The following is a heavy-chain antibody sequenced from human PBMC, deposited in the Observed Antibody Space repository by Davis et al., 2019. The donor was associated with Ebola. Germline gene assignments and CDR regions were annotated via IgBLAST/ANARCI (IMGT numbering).Heavy chain of an antibody. CDR3: ARRLPGGWFDP. Sequence: AASVKVSCKASGYTFTGYYIHWVRQAPGQRLEWMGWINPHNGNTNYAQNVQGRVTMTTDTSTSTAYMELRSLRSDDTAVYYCARRLPGGWFDPWGQGTLVTVSS. CDR1: GYTFTGYY. V-gene: IGHV1-18*04. CDR2: INPHNGNT. J-gene: IGHJ5*02.